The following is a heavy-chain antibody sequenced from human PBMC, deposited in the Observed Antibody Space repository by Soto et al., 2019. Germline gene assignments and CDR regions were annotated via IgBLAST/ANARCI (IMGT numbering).Heavy chain of an antibody. V-gene: IGHV4-34*01. Sequence: SETLSLTCAVYGGSFSGYHWSWFRQPPGKGLEWIGEINPSGSINYNPSLKSRVTISVDTSKNQFSLNLSSVTAADTAVYHCATFVGATTVTRGSPRDYWGQGTLVTVSS. J-gene: IGHJ4*02. CDR2: INPSGSI. CDR1: GGSFSGYH. D-gene: IGHD4-4*01. CDR3: ATFVGATTVTRGSPRDY.